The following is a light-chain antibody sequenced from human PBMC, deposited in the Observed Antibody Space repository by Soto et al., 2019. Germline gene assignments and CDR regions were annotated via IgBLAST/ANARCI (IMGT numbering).Light chain of an antibody. CDR1: SSDVGNYNR. CDR3: SSYTSSSTYV. Sequence: QSALTQPPSVSGSPGQSVTISCTGTSSDVGNYNRVSWYQQPPGTAPKVIIYEVSNRPSGVPDRFSGSKSGNTASLTISGLQGEDEADYYCSSYTSSSTYVFGTGTKVTVL. J-gene: IGLJ1*01. V-gene: IGLV2-18*02. CDR2: EVS.